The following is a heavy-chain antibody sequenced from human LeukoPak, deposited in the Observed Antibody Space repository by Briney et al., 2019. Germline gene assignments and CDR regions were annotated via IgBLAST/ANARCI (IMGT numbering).Heavy chain of an antibody. CDR1: GFTFSSYG. V-gene: IGHV3-23*01. Sequence: GGSLRLSCAASGFTFSSYGMSWVRQAPGKGLEWVSAISGSGGSTYYADSVKGRFTISRDNAKNSLYLQMNSLRAEDTAVYYCARVEDGYYSGYWGQGTLVTVS. D-gene: IGHD5-24*01. J-gene: IGHJ4*02. CDR3: ARVEDGYYSGY. CDR2: ISGSGGST.